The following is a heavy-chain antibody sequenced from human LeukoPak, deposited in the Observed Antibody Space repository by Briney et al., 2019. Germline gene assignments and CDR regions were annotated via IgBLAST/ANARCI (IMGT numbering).Heavy chain of an antibody. CDR2: IKSKSDGGTT. V-gene: IGHV3-15*01. D-gene: IGHD4-17*01. CDR3: ATEYYGAYNF. J-gene: IGHJ4*02. CDR1: GFTFNNAW. Sequence: GGSLRLSCSASGFTFNNAWMSWVRQAPGKGLEWVSRIKSKSDGGTTDYAAPVKGRFTISRDDSKNTLYLQMNSLKTEDTAVYFCATEYYGAYNFWGQGTLVTVPS.